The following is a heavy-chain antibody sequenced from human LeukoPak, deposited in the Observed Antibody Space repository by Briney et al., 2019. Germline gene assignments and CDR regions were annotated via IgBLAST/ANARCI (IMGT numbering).Heavy chain of an antibody. CDR2: ISGSGGST. J-gene: IGHJ4*02. V-gene: IGHV3-23*01. CDR3: AKVQFQLPTLDY. Sequence: GGSLRLSCAASGFTFSSYSMNWVRQAPGKGLEWVSAISGSGGSTYYADSVKGRFTISRDNSKNTLYLQMNSLRAEDTAVYYCAKVQFQLPTLDYWGQGTLVTVSS. CDR1: GFTFSSYS. D-gene: IGHD1-26*01.